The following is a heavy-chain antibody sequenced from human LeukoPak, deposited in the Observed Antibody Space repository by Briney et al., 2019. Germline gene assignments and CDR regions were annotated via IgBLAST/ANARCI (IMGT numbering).Heavy chain of an antibody. CDR2: ISSSSSYI. CDR1: GFTFSSYS. D-gene: IGHD5-18*01. CDR3: ARLGGYSYVFDY. Sequence: GGSLRLSCAASGFTFSSYSMNWVRQAPGKGLEWVSSISSSSSYIYYVDSVKGRFTISRDNAKNSLYLQMNSLRAEDTAVYYCARLGGYSYVFDYWGQGTLVTVSS. J-gene: IGHJ4*02. V-gene: IGHV3-21*01.